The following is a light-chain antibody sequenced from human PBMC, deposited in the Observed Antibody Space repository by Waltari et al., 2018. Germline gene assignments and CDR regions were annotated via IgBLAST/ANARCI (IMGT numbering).Light chain of an antibody. CDR3: QSADDSGNNVL. Sequence: SPGLTQPPSVSVSPGQTAMITCSGSELTDKYIYWFQQKSGQAPVVVIRRNTGTPSGIPERFSASDSGTTGTLVISGVEAEDEADYYCQSADDSGNNVLFGGGTKLTVL. V-gene: IGLV3-25*03. CDR1: ELTDKY. CDR2: RNT. J-gene: IGLJ2*01.